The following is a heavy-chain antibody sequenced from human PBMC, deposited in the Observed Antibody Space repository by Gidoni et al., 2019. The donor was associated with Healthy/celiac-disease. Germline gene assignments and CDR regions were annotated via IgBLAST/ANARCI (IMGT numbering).Heavy chain of an antibody. CDR1: GGSISSYY. Sequence: QVQLQESGPGLVKPSETLSLTCTVSGGSISSYYWSWIRQPPGKGLEWIGYIYYSGSTNYNPSLKSRVTISVDTSKNQFSLKLSSVTAADTAVYYCARVITMVRDRHGMDVWGQGTTVTVSS. J-gene: IGHJ6*02. CDR2: IYYSGST. CDR3: ARVITMVRDRHGMDV. D-gene: IGHD3-10*01. V-gene: IGHV4-59*01.